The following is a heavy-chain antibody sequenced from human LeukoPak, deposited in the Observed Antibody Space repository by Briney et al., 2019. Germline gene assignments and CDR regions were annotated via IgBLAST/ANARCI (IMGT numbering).Heavy chain of an antibody. CDR3: ARAPGYSSGPYYFDY. V-gene: IGHV3-64*04. Sequence: GGSLRLSCSDSRFTFRRYAMHWVRQAPGKGLEYVSSISDNGRSTYYADSVKGRFTISRDNSKNTLYLQMTNLRVEDTAVYYCARAPGYSSGPYYFDYWGQGTLVTVSS. J-gene: IGHJ4*02. CDR1: RFTFRRYA. CDR2: ISDNGRST. D-gene: IGHD6-19*01.